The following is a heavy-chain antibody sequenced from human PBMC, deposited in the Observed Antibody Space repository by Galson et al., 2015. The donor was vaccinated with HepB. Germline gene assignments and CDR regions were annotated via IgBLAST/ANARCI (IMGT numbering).Heavy chain of an antibody. Sequence: SLRLSCAASGFTFSSYWMHWVRQAPGKGLVWVSRFNSDGSSTSYADSVKGRFTITRDNAKNTLYQQMNSLSAEDTAVYYCARDVSTATYWYYDLWGRGALVTVSS. CDR2: FNSDGSST. D-gene: IGHD4-17*01. J-gene: IGHJ2*01. V-gene: IGHV3-74*01. CDR3: ARDVSTATYWYYDL. CDR1: GFTFSSYW.